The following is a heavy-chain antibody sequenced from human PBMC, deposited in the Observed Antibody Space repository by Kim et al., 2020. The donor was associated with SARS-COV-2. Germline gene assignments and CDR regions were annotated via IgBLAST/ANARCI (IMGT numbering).Heavy chain of an antibody. CDR2: MNPNSGNT. J-gene: IGHJ4*02. CDR1: GYTFTSYD. Sequence: ASVKVSCKASGYTFTSYDINWVRQATGQGLEWMGWMNPNSGNTGYAQKFQGRVTMTRNTSISTAYMELSSLRSEDTAVYYCTGMVATPEGGDDYWGQGTLVTVSS. CDR3: TGMVATPEGGDDY. V-gene: IGHV1-8*01. D-gene: IGHD5-12*01.